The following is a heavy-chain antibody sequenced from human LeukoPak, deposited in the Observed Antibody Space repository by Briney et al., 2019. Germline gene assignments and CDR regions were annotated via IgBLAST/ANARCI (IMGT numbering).Heavy chain of an antibody. CDR3: VKEYYDILTGYYSYFDY. Sequence: GGSLRLSCAASGFTFSSYAMSWVRQAPGKGLEWVSAISGSGGSTYYADSVKGRFTISRDNSKNTLYLQMNSLRAEDTAVYYCVKEYYDILTGYYSYFDYWGQGTLVTVSS. J-gene: IGHJ4*02. V-gene: IGHV3-23*01. CDR1: GFTFSSYA. D-gene: IGHD3-9*01. CDR2: ISGSGGST.